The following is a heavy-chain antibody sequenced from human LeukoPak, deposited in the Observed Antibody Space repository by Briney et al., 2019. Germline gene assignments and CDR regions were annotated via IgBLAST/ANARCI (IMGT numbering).Heavy chain of an antibody. Sequence: SETLSLTCTVSGGSISSSSYYWGWIRQPPGKGLEWIGSIYYSGSTYYNPSLKSRVTISVDTSKNQFSLKLSSVTAADTAVYYCARGRNLYYYDSSGYVWGQGTLVTVSS. CDR2: IYYSGST. V-gene: IGHV4-39*01. CDR3: ARGRNLYYYDSSGYV. J-gene: IGHJ4*02. CDR1: GGSISSSSYY. D-gene: IGHD3-22*01.